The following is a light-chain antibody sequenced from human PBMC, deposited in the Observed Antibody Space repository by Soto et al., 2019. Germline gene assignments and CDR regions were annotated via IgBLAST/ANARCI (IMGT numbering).Light chain of an antibody. J-gene: IGKJ1*01. Sequence: DIQLTQSPSTLSASVGDRVTITCRASQSIRSWLAWYQQKPGKAPKFLIYKTSNLESGVPSRFSGSGSGTEFTLTISSLQPDDFATYYCQYYNNYCWTFGQGTKVAIK. V-gene: IGKV1-5*03. CDR1: QSIRSW. CDR2: KTS. CDR3: QYYNNYCWT.